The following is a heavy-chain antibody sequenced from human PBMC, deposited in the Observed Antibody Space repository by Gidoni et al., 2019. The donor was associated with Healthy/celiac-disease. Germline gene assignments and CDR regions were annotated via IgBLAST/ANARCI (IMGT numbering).Heavy chain of an antibody. CDR1: GFTFSSYG. J-gene: IGHJ6*02. Sequence: QVQLVESGGGVVQPGRSLRLSCAASGFTFSSYGMPWVRPAPGKGLEWVAVISYDGSNKYYADSVKGRFTISRDNSKNTLYLQMNSLRAEDTAVYYCAKDPRYCSSTSCYPFYYYYYGMDVWGQGTTVTVSS. V-gene: IGHV3-30*18. D-gene: IGHD2-2*01. CDR3: AKDPRYCSSTSCYPFYYYYYGMDV. CDR2: ISYDGSNK.